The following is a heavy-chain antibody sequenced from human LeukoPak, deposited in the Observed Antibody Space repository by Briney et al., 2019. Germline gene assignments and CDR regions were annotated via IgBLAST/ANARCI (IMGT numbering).Heavy chain of an antibody. D-gene: IGHD1-14*01. Sequence: PGGSLRLSCAASGFTFSSYAMSWVRQAPGKGLEWVSAISGSGGSTYYADSVKGRFTISRDNSKNTLYLQMNSLRAEDTAVYYCARRRDHPYYYYYYGMDVWGQGTTVTVSS. CDR3: ARRRDHPYYYYYYGMDV. J-gene: IGHJ6*02. V-gene: IGHV3-23*01. CDR1: GFTFSSYA. CDR2: ISGSGGST.